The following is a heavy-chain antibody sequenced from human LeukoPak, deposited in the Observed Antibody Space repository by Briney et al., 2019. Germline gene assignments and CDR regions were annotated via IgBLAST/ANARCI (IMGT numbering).Heavy chain of an antibody. D-gene: IGHD5-24*01. Sequence: ASVKVSCNASGYTFTNYYMHWLRQAPGQGLEWVGVFNPSGGSTSYAQKFQGRVTMTRDTSTSTVYMELSSLRSEDTAVYFCARVRDGYNDAFDIWGQGTMVTVS. V-gene: IGHV1-46*01. J-gene: IGHJ3*02. CDR1: GYTFTNYY. CDR2: FNPSGGST. CDR3: ARVRDGYNDAFDI.